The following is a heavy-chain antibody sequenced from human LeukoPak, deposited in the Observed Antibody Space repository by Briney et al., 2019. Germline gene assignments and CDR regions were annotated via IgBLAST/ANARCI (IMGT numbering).Heavy chain of an antibody. Sequence: ASVKVSCKASGGTFSSYAISWVRQAPGQGLEWMGIINPSGGSTSYAQKFQGRVTMTRDMSTSTVYMELSSLRSEDTAGYYCASFGWPDVDYWGQGTLVTVSS. D-gene: IGHD6-19*01. V-gene: IGHV1-46*01. J-gene: IGHJ4*02. CDR2: INPSGGST. CDR1: GGTFSSYA. CDR3: ASFGWPDVDY.